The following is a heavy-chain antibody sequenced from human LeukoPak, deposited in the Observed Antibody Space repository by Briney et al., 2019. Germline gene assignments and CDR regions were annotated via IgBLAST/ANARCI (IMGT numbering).Heavy chain of an antibody. V-gene: IGHV3-74*01. CDR1: GFTFSGHW. J-gene: IGHJ4*02. CDR3: AKVHLCSSTSCYEGYYFDY. D-gene: IGHD2-2*01. CDR2: DGSGT. Sequence: PGGSRRLSCAVSGFTFSGHWMFWVRQAPGKGLEWVSSDGSGTGYTDSVKGRFTVSRDNARNTLYLQMNSLRAEDTAVYYCAKVHLCSSTSCYEGYYFDYWGQGTLVTVSS.